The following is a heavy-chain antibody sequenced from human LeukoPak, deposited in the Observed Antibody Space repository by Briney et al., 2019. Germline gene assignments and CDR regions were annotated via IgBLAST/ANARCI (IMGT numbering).Heavy chain of an antibody. CDR1: GYTLTELS. CDR2: FDPEDGET. Sequence: ASVKVSCKVSGYTLTELSMHWVRQAPGKGLEWMGGFDPEDGETIYAQKFQGRVTMTEDTSTDTAYMELSSLRSEDTAVYYCATSLSPSGSYLQFDYWGQGTLVTVSS. CDR3: ATSLSPSGSYLQFDY. D-gene: IGHD3-10*01. V-gene: IGHV1-24*01. J-gene: IGHJ4*02.